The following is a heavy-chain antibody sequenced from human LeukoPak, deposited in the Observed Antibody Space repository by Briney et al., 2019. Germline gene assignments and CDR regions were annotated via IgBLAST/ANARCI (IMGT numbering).Heavy chain of an antibody. CDR3: ARDSSGWRLDY. CDR1: GYTFTGYY. Sequence: ASVKVSCKASGYTFTGYYMHWVRQAPGQGLEWMGWINTNTGNPTYAQGFTGRFVFSLDTSVSTAYLQISSLKAEDTAVYYCARDSSGWRLDYWGQGTLVTVSS. V-gene: IGHV7-4-1*02. J-gene: IGHJ4*02. CDR2: INTNTGNP. D-gene: IGHD6-19*01.